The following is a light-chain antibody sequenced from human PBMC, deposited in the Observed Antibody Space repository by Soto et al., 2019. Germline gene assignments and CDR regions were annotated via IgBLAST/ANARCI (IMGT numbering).Light chain of an antibody. V-gene: IGKV3-15*01. CDR3: QQYNNWPPRT. CDR1: QSVSSN. CDR2: GAS. Sequence: EIVMTQSPATLSVSPGERATLSCRASQSVSSNLAWYQQKPGQAPRLLIYGASTRATGIPARFSGSVSGTEFPLTLSSLQSEDCAVYYCQQYNNWPPRTFGQGTKVEIK. J-gene: IGKJ1*01.